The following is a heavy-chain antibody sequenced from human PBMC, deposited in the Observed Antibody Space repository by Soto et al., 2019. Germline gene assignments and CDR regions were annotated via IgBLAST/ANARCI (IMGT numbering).Heavy chain of an antibody. J-gene: IGHJ1*01. CDR3: AKDGENTVPIGAGLQH. CDR2: ISGSGGTT. Sequence: EVQLLESGGGLVQPGGSLRLSCAASRFTFSNYAMSWVRQAPGKGLDWVSGISGSGGTTYYADSVKGRFTISRDNXKNXLYLQMNSLRAEDTAVYYCAKDGENTVPIGAGLQHWGQGTLVTVSS. V-gene: IGHV3-23*01. CDR1: RFTFSNYA. D-gene: IGHD3-10*01.